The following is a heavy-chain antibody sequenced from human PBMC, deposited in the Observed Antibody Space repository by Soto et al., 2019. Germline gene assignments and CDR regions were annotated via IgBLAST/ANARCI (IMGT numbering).Heavy chain of an antibody. V-gene: IGHV3-66*01. Sequence: GGSLRLSCAVSGFTVSSNYMNWVRQAPGKGLEWVSFIYSGGNTYYADSVKGRFTISRDNSKNMLYLQMNSLRVEDTAVYYCGREVRVRGFAFDIWGQGTMVTVSS. CDR2: IYSGGNT. D-gene: IGHD3-3*01. J-gene: IGHJ3*02. CDR3: GREVRVRGFAFDI. CDR1: GFTVSSNY.